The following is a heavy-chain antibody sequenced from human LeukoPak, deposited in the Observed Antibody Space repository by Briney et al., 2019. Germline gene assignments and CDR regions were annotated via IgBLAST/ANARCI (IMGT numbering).Heavy chain of an antibody. Sequence: GGSLRLSCAASGFTFSDSYMTWVRQPPGKGVEWVAYISGSGHDINYSASVKGRFTISRDNAKNSLYLQMSSLRVEDTAVYYCTRDPRHFDSWGQGTLVTVSS. CDR2: ISGSGHDI. CDR3: TRDPRHFDS. D-gene: IGHD6-6*01. CDR1: GFTFSDSY. J-gene: IGHJ5*01. V-gene: IGHV3-11*04.